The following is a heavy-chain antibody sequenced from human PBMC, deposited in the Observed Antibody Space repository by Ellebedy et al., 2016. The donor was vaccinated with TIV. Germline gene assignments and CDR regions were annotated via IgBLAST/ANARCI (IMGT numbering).Heavy chain of an antibody. J-gene: IGHJ6*02. CDR1: GFTFGFSFSRYA. Sequence: GESLKISCAASGFTFGFSFSRYAMSWVRQAPGKGLEWVSAISGSGGSTYYADSVKGRFTISRDTSKSSLYLQMNSLRLDDTGVYFCAKDWVQIENMPEYGMDVWGQGTTVTVSS. D-gene: IGHD2-2*01. CDR3: AKDWVQIENMPEYGMDV. V-gene: IGHV3-23*01. CDR2: ISGSGGST.